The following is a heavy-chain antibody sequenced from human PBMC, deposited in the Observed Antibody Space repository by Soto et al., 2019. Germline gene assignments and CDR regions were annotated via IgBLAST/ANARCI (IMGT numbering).Heavy chain of an antibody. CDR1: GFTFSSYA. V-gene: IGHV3-23*01. D-gene: IGHD1-26*01. CDR3: ARRGSGSYYDY. Sequence: EVQLLESGGGLVQPGGSLRLSCAASGFTFSSYAMRWVRQAPGKGLEWVSAISGSGGSTYYADSVKGRFTISRDNSKNTVYLHMNRLRGEDTAVYYCARRGSGSYYDYWGQGTLVTVSS. J-gene: IGHJ4*02. CDR2: ISGSGGST.